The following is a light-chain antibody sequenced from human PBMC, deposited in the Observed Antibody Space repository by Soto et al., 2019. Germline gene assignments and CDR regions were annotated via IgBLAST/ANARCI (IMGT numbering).Light chain of an antibody. V-gene: IGKV3-15*01. CDR2: GAF. CDR1: QTVSSN. J-gene: IGKJ2*01. Sequence: EVVMTQSPGTLSVSPGESATLSCRASQTVSSNVAWYQQRPGQAPRLLIDGAFTRATGVPARFSGSRSGTEFTLTISSPQSEDFAVYYCQQHNNWPYTCGQGTKLEIK. CDR3: QQHNNWPYT.